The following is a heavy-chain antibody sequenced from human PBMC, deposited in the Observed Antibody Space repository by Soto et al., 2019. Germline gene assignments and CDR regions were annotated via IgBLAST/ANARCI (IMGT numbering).Heavy chain of an antibody. Sequence: QVQLVQSGAEVKKPGSSVKVSCKASGGTFSSYAISWVRQAPGHGLEWMGGIIPIFGTANYAQKFQGRVTITADESTSTAYMELSSLRSEDTAVYYCARVSGSSSWYLDPKNTYYFDYWGQGTLVTVSS. CDR2: IIPIFGTA. CDR3: ARVSGSSSWYLDPKNTYYFDY. V-gene: IGHV1-69*01. J-gene: IGHJ4*02. CDR1: GGTFSSYA. D-gene: IGHD6-13*01.